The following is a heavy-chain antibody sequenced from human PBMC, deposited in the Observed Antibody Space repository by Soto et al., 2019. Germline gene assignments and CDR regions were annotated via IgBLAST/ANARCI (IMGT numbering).Heavy chain of an antibody. Sequence: PSETLSLTCTVSGGSVSSYYWSWIRQPPGKGLEWIGYIYYSGSTNYNPSLKSRVTISVDTSKNQFSLKLSSVTAADTVVYYCARRPGYCSGGSCYSGDYYYMDVWGKGTTVTVSS. J-gene: IGHJ6*03. V-gene: IGHV4-59*08. CDR2: IYYSGST. CDR3: ARRPGYCSGGSCYSGDYYYMDV. CDR1: GGSVSSYY. D-gene: IGHD2-15*01.